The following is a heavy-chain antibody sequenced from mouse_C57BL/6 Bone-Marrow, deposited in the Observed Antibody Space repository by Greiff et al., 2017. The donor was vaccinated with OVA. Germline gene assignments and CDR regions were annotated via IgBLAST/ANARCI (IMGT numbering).Heavy chain of an antibody. CDR2: IRSKSNNYAT. CDR1: GFSFNTYA. CDR3: VTWVIYYYGYCYAMDY. V-gene: IGHV10-1*01. D-gene: IGHD1-1*01. Sequence: EVKLVESGGGLVQPKGSLKLSCAASGFSFNTYAMNWVRQAPGQGLEWVARIRSKSNNYATYYADSVKDRFTISRDDSESMLYLQMNNLKTEDTAMYYCVTWVIYYYGYCYAMDYWGQGTSVTVSS. J-gene: IGHJ4*01.